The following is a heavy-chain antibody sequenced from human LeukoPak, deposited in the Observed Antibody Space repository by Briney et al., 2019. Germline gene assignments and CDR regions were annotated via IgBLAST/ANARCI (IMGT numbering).Heavy chain of an antibody. CDR1: GFTFSSYS. D-gene: IGHD6-19*01. CDR3: ARREAQTWLVRDY. CDR2: ISSSSSYI. J-gene: IGHJ4*02. Sequence: GGSLRLSCAASGFTFSSYSMNWVRQAPGKGLEWVSSISSSSSYIYYADSAKGRFTISRDNAKNSLYLQMNSLRAEDTAVYYCARREAQTWLVRDYWGQGTLVTVSS. V-gene: IGHV3-21*01.